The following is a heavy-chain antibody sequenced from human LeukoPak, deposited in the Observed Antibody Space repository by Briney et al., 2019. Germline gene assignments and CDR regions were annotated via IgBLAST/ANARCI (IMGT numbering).Heavy chain of an antibody. J-gene: IGHJ4*02. D-gene: IGHD6-19*01. CDR2: IYYSGST. CDR1: GGSISSSSYY. V-gene: IGHV4-61*05. Sequence: PSETLSLTCTVSGGSISSSSYYWGWIRQPPGKGLEWIGYIYYSGSTNYNPSLKSRVTISVDTSKNQFSLKLSSVTAADTAVYYCVAGIDYWGQGTLVTVSS. CDR3: VAGIDY.